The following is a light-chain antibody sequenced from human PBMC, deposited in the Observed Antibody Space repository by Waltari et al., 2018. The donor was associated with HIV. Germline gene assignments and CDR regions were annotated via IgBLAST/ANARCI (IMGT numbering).Light chain of an antibody. Sequence: EVVMTQSPATLSVSPGERATLSCRASQRVSSYLAWYQQKPGQAPRLLIYGASTRATGIPSRFVGSGSGTDFTLTISSLQSEDFAVYFCQQYNKWSRGTFGGGTKVEVK. CDR2: GAS. CDR1: QRVSSY. J-gene: IGKJ4*01. CDR3: QQYNKWSRGT. V-gene: IGKV3D-15*01.